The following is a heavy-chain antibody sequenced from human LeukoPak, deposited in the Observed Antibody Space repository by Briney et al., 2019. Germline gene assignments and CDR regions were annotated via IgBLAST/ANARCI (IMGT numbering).Heavy chain of an antibody. Sequence: ASVKVSCKTSGYGFTSYDVIWVRQATGQGLEWMGWMNPNSGNTDYAQKFQGRVTMTRNTSITTAYMELSSLTSKDTAVYYCARLVSSGSLFSTDAFDIWGQGTMVTVSS. J-gene: IGHJ3*02. CDR1: GYGFTSYD. D-gene: IGHD3-22*01. CDR3: ARLVSSGSLFSTDAFDI. CDR2: MNPNSGNT. V-gene: IGHV1-8*01.